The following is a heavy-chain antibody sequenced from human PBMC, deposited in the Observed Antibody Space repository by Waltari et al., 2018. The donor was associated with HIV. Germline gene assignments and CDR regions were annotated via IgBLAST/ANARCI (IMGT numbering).Heavy chain of an antibody. V-gene: IGHV4-39*01. CDR2: IYYSGRT. CDR3: ARLDFWSGYLGGRIDY. CDR1: GGSISSSSYY. D-gene: IGHD3-3*01. Sequence: QLQLQESGPGLVKPSETLSLTCTVSGGSISSSSYYWGWIRQPPGKGLEWIGSIYYSGRTYYNPSLKSRVTISVDTSKNQFSLKLSSVTAADTAVYYCARLDFWSGYLGGRIDYWGQGTLVTVSS. J-gene: IGHJ4*02.